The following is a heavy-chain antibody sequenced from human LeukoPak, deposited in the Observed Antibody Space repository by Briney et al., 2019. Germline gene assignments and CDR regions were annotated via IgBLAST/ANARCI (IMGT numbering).Heavy chain of an antibody. J-gene: IGHJ4*02. V-gene: IGHV3-21*01. Sequence: GGTLRLSCGASGFTFSTYGMSWVRQRPAKGLEWVSSISSSSTYKYYAGSVKGRFTIPRDNAKNSLYLQMNSLRAEDTALYFCARGRYSGSYLLDYWGQGTLVTVSS. CDR2: ISSSSTYK. D-gene: IGHD1-26*01. CDR3: ARGRYSGSYLLDY. CDR1: GFTFSTYG.